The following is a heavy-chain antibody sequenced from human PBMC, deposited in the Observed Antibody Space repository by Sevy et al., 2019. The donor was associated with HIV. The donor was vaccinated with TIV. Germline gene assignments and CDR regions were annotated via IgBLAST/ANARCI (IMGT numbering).Heavy chain of an antibody. CDR2: MKSKADGGTP. CDR3: GYSEYGYYYDY. D-gene: IGHD1-26*01. V-gene: IGHV3-15*01. Sequence: GGSLRLSCGASGFIFSNAWMSWVRQAPGKGLEWVGRMKSKADGGTPDYAAPVKGTFTISRNDSINTLYLQMNSLRTDDTAVYYCGYSEYGYYYDYWGQGTLVTVSS. CDR1: GFIFSNAW. J-gene: IGHJ4*02.